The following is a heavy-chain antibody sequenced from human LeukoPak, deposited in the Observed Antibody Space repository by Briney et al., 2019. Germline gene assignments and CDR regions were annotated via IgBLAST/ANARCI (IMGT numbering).Heavy chain of an antibody. CDR2: IYYPGST. D-gene: IGHD6-13*01. Sequence: ETLSLTCTVSGGSISSINYHWGWIRQPPGKGLEWIGTIYYPGSTYYNPSLKSRVTISVDTSKNQFSLRLSSVTVADTAIYYCTSDRRISWIYYWGQGTLVTVSS. CDR1: GGSISSINYH. CDR3: TSDRRISWIYY. J-gene: IGHJ4*02. V-gene: IGHV4-39*01.